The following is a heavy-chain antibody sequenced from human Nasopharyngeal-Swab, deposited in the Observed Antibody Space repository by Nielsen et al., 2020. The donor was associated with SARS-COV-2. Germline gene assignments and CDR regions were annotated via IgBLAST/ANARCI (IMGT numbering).Heavy chain of an antibody. D-gene: IGHD3-22*01. V-gene: IGHV3-9*01. CDR2: ISWNSGSI. J-gene: IGHJ4*02. CDR1: GFTFADYA. CDR3: AKLPYYYDSSGTDY. Sequence: SLKISCAASGFTFADYAMHWVRQAPGKGLEWVSGISWNSGSIGYADSVKGRFTISRDNAKNSLYLQMNSLRAEDTALYYCAKLPYYYDSSGTDYWGQGTLVTVSS.